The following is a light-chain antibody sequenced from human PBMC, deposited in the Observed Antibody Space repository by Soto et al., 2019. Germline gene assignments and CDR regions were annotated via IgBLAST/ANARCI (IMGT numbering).Light chain of an antibody. V-gene: IGKV3-15*01. J-gene: IGKJ4*01. Sequence: EIVVTQSPATLSVSPGERATLSCRASQSVGNNVAWYQQKPAQAPRLLIFATSTRATGVPARFSGRGSGTEFTLTISSLQSEDFAVYSWQQYDDWPLTFGGGAKVEIE. CDR3: QQYDDWPLT. CDR2: ATS. CDR1: QSVGNN.